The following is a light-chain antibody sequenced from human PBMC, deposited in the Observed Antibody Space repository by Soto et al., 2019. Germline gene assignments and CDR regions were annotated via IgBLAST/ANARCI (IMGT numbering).Light chain of an antibody. Sequence: DIQMTQSPSTLSASVGARVTITCRASQSINNWLVWYQLKPGIAPKLLMYKASNLESRVPSRFSGSGSGTEFALTISSLQPDDFATYYGPQYNSYPWTFGQGTKVEIK. CDR2: KAS. V-gene: IGKV1-5*03. CDR1: QSINNW. J-gene: IGKJ1*01. CDR3: PQYNSYPWT.